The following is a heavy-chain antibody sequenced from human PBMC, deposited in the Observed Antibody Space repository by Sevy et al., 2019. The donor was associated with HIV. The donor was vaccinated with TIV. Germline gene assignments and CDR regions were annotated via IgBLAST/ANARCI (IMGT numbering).Heavy chain of an antibody. CDR1: GFSFDSYG. D-gene: IGHD3-22*01. V-gene: IGHV3-53*01. CDR2: IYSGGST. CDR3: AREAYDSSGYYPLHFDY. Sequence: GGSLRLSCAVSGFSFDSYGMTWVRQAPGKGLEWVSVIYSGGSTYYADSVKGRFTISRDNSKNTLYLQMNSLRAEDTAVYYCAREAYDSSGYYPLHFDYWGQGTLVTVSS. J-gene: IGHJ4*02.